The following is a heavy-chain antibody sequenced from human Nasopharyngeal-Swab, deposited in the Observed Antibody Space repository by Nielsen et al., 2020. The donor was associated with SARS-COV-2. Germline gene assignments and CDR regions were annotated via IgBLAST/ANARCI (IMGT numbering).Heavy chain of an antibody. V-gene: IGHV1-18*01. CDR3: ARGGYSSSSVYYYYYYGMDV. J-gene: IGHJ6*02. D-gene: IGHD6-6*01. CDR2: ISAYNGNT. Sequence: VRQAPGRGLEWMGWISAYNGNTNYAQKLQGRVTMTTDTSTSTAYMELRSLRSDDTAVYYCARGGYSSSSVYYYYYYGMDVWGQGTTVTVSS.